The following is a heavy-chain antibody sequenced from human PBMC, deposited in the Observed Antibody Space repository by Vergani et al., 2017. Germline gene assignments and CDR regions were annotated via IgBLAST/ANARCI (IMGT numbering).Heavy chain of an antibody. D-gene: IGHD3-10*01. CDR3: ARARITMVRGVIITKLNYYYCGMDV. CDR2: IIPIFGTA. CDR1: GGTFSSYA. V-gene: IGHV1-69*01. J-gene: IGHJ6*02. Sequence: QVQLVQSGAEVKKPGSSVKVSCKASGGTFSSYAISWVRQAPGQGLEWMGGIIPIFGTANYAQTFQGRVTITADESTSTAYMELSSLRSEDTAVYYCARARITMVRGVIITKLNYYYCGMDVWGQGTTVTVSS.